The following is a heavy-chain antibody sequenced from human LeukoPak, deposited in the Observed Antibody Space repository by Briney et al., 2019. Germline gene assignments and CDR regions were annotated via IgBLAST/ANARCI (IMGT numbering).Heavy chain of an antibody. CDR3: ARGFGGQEVYDY. V-gene: IGHV4-61*02. D-gene: IGHD2-15*01. CDR2: VYTSGGT. CDR1: GGSISSSSYY. Sequence: PSETLSLTCTVSGGSISSSSYYWSWIRQPAWKGLEWIGRVYTSGGTNYNPSLQSRVTISVDTSKNQFSLNLSSVTAADTAVYYCARGFGGQEVYDYWGQGTLVTVSS. J-gene: IGHJ4*02.